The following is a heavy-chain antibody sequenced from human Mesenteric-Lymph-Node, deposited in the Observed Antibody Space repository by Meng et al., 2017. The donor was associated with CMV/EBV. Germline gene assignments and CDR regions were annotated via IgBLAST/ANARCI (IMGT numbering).Heavy chain of an antibody. CDR1: GFTFDDYT. J-gene: IGHJ4*02. CDR3: ARYDYSNYDYFDY. Sequence: GESLKISCAASGFTFDDYTMHWVRQAPGKGLEWVSLISWDGGRTHYADSVKGRFTIARDNAKNSLYLQMSSLRAEDTAIYYCARYDYSNYDYFDYWGQGTLVTVSS. V-gene: IGHV3-43*01. CDR2: ISWDGGRT. D-gene: IGHD4-11*01.